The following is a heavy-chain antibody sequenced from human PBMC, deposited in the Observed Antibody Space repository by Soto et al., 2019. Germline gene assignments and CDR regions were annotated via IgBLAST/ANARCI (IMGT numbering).Heavy chain of an antibody. CDR2: ISYDGSNK. CDR3: AKDGRVDTAMVHYYFDY. Sequence: QVQLVESGGGVVQPGRSLRLSCAASGFTFSSYGMHWVRQAPGKGLEWVAVISYDGSNKYYADSVKGRFTISRDNSKNTLYLQMNSLRAEDTAVYYCAKDGRVDTAMVHYYFDYWGQGTLVTVSS. CDR1: GFTFSSYG. J-gene: IGHJ4*02. V-gene: IGHV3-30*18. D-gene: IGHD5-18*01.